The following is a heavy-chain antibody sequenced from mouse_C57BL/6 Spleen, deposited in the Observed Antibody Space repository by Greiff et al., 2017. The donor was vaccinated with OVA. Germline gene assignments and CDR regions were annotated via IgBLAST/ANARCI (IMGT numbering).Heavy chain of an antibody. Sequence: EVMLVESGGGLVQPKGSLKLSCAASGFSFNTYAMNWVRQAPGKGLEWVARIRSKSNNYATYYADSVKDRFTISRDDSESMLYLQMNNLKTEDTAMYYCVRHRVLRGYCDVWGTGTTVTVSS. D-gene: IGHD1-1*01. V-gene: IGHV10-1*01. CDR2: IRSKSNNYAT. CDR1: GFSFNTYA. CDR3: VRHRVLRGYCDV. J-gene: IGHJ1*03.